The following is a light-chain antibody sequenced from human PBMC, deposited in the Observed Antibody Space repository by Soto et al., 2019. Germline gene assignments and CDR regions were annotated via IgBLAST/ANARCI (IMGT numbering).Light chain of an antibody. CDR2: EVS. J-gene: IGLJ2*01. CDR1: SSDVGGYNY. Sequence: QSALTQPPSASGSPGQSVTISCTGTSSDVGGYNYVSWYQQHPGKAPKVMIYEVSKRPSGVPDRFSGFKSGNTASLTVSGLQAEDEADYYCSSYAGSNNVIFGGGTKVTVL. CDR3: SSYAGSNNVI. V-gene: IGLV2-8*01.